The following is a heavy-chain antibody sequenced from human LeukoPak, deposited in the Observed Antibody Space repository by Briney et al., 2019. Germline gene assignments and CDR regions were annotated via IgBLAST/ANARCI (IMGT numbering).Heavy chain of an antibody. Sequence: ASVKVSCKASGYTFTSYDINWVRQATGQGLEWMGWMYPNSGNTGYAQKFQGRVTMTRNTSISTAYMELSSLRSEDTAVYYCARGRRFGESPDYWGQGTLVTVSS. V-gene: IGHV1-8*01. J-gene: IGHJ4*02. D-gene: IGHD3-16*01. CDR1: GYTFTSYD. CDR3: ARGRRFGESPDY. CDR2: MYPNSGNT.